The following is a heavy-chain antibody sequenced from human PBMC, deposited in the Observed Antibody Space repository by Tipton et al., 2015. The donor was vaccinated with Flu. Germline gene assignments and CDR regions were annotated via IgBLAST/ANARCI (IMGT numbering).Heavy chain of an antibody. CDR3: ARERLGEYNSSGYSDS. D-gene: IGHD3-22*01. J-gene: IGHJ4*02. Sequence: TLSLTCAVSDYSISSGFYWGWIRQSPGKGLEWIGRIYATGDTKYNPSLKSRVTISLDTSKNQFSLRLNSVTAADTAVYYCARERLGEYNSSGYSDSWGQGGLVTVSS. CDR2: IYATGDT. CDR1: DYSISSGFY. V-gene: IGHV4-38-2*02.